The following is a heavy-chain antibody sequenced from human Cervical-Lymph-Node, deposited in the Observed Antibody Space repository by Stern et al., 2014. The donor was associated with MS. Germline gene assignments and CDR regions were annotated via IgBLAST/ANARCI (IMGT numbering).Heavy chain of an antibody. V-gene: IGHV2-5*02. Sequence: QVTLKESGPTLVKPTQTLTLTCTFSGFSLSTNGVAVGWIRQPPGEALEWLGIIYWDDDTRYTPSLKSRLTITKDTSKNQVVLTMTNMDPVDTATYYCARLMQGVVVRGFWYFDLWGRGTLVTVSS. D-gene: IGHD2-15*01. CDR2: IYWDDDT. CDR1: GFSLSTNGVA. CDR3: ARLMQGVVVRGFWYFDL. J-gene: IGHJ2*01.